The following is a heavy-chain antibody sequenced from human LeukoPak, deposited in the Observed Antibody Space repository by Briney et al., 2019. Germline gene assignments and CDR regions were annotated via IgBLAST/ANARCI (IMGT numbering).Heavy chain of an antibody. J-gene: IGHJ4*02. CDR2: IWYDGSNK. CDR1: GFTFSSYG. V-gene: IGHV3-33*08. CDR3: ARAGHDYGDYDPFDY. D-gene: IGHD4-17*01. Sequence: GRSLRLSCAASGFTFSSYGMHWVRQAPGKGLEWVAVIWYDGSNKYYADSVKGRFTISRDNSKNTLYLQMNSLRAEDTAVYYCARAGHDYGDYDPFDYWGQGTLVTVSS.